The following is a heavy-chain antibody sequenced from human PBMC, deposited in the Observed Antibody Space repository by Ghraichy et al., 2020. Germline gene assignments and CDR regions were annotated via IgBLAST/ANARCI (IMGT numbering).Heavy chain of an antibody. CDR1: GGSFSGYY. D-gene: IGHD2-15*01. J-gene: IGHJ6*02. Sequence: SETLSLTCAVYGGSFSGYYWSWIRQPPGKGLEWIGEINHSGSTNYNPSLKSRVTISVDTSKNQFSLKLSSVTAADTAVYYCARGLGRYCSGGSCLISGYYYGMDVWGQGTTVTVSS. CDR2: INHSGST. V-gene: IGHV4-34*01. CDR3: ARGLGRYCSGGSCLISGYYYGMDV.